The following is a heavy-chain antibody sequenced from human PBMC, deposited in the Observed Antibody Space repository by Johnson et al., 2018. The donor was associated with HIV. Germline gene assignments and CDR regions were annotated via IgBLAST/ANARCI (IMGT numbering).Heavy chain of an antibody. CDR2: ISYDGGDT. V-gene: IGHV3-30-3*01. D-gene: IGHD3-3*02. J-gene: IGHJ3*02. CDR1: GFTFISYA. CDR3: AKDTLLESGFDI. Sequence: QVHLVESGGGVVLPGGSLRLSCAASGFTFISYAMHWVRQAPGKGLEWLAIISYDGGDTWYADSVKGRFTVSRDNSKDTLYLQMNSLRAEDTALYYCAKDTLLESGFDIWGQGTMVTVSS.